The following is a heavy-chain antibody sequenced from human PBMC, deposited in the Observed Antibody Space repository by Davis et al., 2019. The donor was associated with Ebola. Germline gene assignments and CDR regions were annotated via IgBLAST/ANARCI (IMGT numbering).Heavy chain of an antibody. CDR3: ARDLSWILFDY. CDR1: GFTFSHYG. Sequence: GESLKISCAASGFTFSHYGMHWVRQAPGKGLVWVSRIKTDGSTTIYADSVKGRFTISRDNAKNTLYLQMNSLRAEDTAVYYCARDLSWILFDYWGQGTLVTVS. J-gene: IGHJ4*02. CDR2: IKTDGSTT. V-gene: IGHV3-74*01. D-gene: IGHD2-2*03.